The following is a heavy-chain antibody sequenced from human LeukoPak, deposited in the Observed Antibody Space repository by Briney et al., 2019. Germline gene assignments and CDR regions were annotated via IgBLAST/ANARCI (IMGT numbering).Heavy chain of an antibody. CDR1: GFTFSNYL. J-gene: IGHJ3*02. V-gene: IGHV3-48*01. CDR2: ISSTGGTI. CDR3: ARGYSRAAFDI. D-gene: IGHD2-15*01. Sequence: PGGSLSLSCVGSGFTFSNYLMNWVRQAPGKGLEWVSFISSTGGTIYYADAVKGRFTVSRDNAKNSLLLQMNSLRAEDTALYYCARGYSRAAFDIWGQGTMVTVSS.